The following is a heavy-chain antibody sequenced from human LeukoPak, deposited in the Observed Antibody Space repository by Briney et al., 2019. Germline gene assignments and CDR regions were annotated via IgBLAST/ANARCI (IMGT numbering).Heavy chain of an antibody. Sequence: PGGSLRLSCAASGFTFSSYSMNWVRQAPGQGLEWVSSISSSNNYIYHADTVKGRFTISRDNAKNSLYLQMNSLSAEDTAVYYCARDPTPRYCSGGSCYTHYGMDVWGQGTTVTVSS. CDR2: ISSSNNYI. CDR1: GFTFSSYS. CDR3: ARDPTPRYCSGGSCYTHYGMDV. V-gene: IGHV3-21*01. J-gene: IGHJ6*02. D-gene: IGHD2-15*01.